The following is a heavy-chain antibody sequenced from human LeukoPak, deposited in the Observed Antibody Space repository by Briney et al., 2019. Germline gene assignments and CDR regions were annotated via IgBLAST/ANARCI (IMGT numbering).Heavy chain of an antibody. J-gene: IGHJ4*02. CDR2: INHSGNT. CDR1: GGSFSGYY. Sequence: SETLSLTCAVYGGSFSGYYWSWIRQPPGKGLEWIGEINHSGNTNYNPSLKSRVTISVDTSKNQFSLKLSSVTAADTAVYYCARGRSADYWGQGTLVTVSS. CDR3: ARGRSADY. V-gene: IGHV4-34*01.